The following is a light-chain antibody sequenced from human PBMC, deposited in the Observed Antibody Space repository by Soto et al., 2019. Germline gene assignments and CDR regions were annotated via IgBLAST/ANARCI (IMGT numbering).Light chain of an antibody. J-gene: IGKJ5*01. Sequence: TQSPAILSASPGERVTLSCRASQSIATLLAWYQHKPGQAPRLLIYRTSNRATGIPDRFSGSGSGTDFTLTISRLEPEDFAVFYCQQYGSSITFGQGTRLEIK. CDR3: QQYGSSIT. V-gene: IGKV3-20*01. CDR1: QSIATL. CDR2: RTS.